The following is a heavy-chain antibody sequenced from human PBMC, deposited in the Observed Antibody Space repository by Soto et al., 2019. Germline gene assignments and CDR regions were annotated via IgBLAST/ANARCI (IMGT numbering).Heavy chain of an antibody. V-gene: IGHV3-23*01. CDR2: ISGSGGST. J-gene: IGHJ3*02. Sequence: EVQLLESGGGLVQPGGSLRLSCAASGFTFSSYAMSWVRQAPGKGLEWVSAISGSGGSTYYADSVKGRFTISRDSSKNTLSLQMNSLRAEDTAIYYCAGTSLGYCSGGSCPLVFDIWGQGTIVTVSS. CDR1: GFTFSSYA. D-gene: IGHD2-15*01. CDR3: AGTSLGYCSGGSCPLVFDI.